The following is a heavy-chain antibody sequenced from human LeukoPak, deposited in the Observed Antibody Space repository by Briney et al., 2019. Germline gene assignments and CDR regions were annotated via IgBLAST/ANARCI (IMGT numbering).Heavy chain of an antibody. J-gene: IGHJ6*02. V-gene: IGHV3-20*04. CDR3: ARLQSAEAYYYGMDV. CDR2: INWNGGST. D-gene: IGHD4-11*01. CDR1: GFTFDDYG. Sequence: GGSLRLSCAASGFTFDDYGMSWVRQAPGKGLEWVSGINWNGGSTGYADPVKGRFTISRDNAKNSLYLQMNSLRAEDTALYYCARLQSAEAYYYGMDVWGQGPTVTVSS.